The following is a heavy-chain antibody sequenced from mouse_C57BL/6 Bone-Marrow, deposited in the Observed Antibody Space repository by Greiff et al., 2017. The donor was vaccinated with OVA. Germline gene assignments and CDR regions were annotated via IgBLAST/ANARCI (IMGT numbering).Heavy chain of an antibody. D-gene: IGHD1-1*01. Sequence: VKLQQPGAELVMPGASVKLSCKASGYTFTSYWMHWVKQRPGQGLEWIGEIDPSDSYTNYNQKFKGKSTLTVDKSSSTAYMQLSSLTSEDSAVYYCAGEATVVGWYFDVWGTGTTVTVSS. V-gene: IGHV1-69*01. J-gene: IGHJ1*03. CDR1: GYTFTSYW. CDR3: AGEATVVGWYFDV. CDR2: IDPSDSYT.